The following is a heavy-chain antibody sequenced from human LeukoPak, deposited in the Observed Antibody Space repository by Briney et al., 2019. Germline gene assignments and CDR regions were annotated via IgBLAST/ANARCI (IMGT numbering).Heavy chain of an antibody. CDR3: ARDRIAVVVPAATPFDY. J-gene: IGHJ4*02. CDR1: GGSFSGYY. V-gene: IGHV4-34*01. Sequence: SETLSLTCAVYGGSFSGYYWSWIRQPPGKGLEWIGEINHSGSTNYNPSLKSRVTISVDTSKNQFSLKLSSVTAADTAVYYCARDRIAVVVPAATPFDYWGQGTLVTVSS. D-gene: IGHD2-2*01. CDR2: INHSGST.